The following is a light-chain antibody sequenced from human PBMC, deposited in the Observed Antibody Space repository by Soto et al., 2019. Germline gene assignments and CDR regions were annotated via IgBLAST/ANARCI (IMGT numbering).Light chain of an antibody. CDR1: SSDVGSYNR. J-gene: IGLJ2*01. CDR2: EES. CDR3: CSYTSSSTLV. V-gene: IGLV2-18*02. Sequence: QPALTQPPSVSGSPGQSVTISCTGTSSDVGSYNRVSWFQQSPGTAPKLIIYEESNRPSGVPDRFSGSKSGNTASLTISGLQAEDEADYYCCSYTSSSTLVFGGGTKLTVL.